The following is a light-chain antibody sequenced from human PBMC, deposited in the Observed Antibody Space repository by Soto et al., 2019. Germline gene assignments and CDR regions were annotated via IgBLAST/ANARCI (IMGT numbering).Light chain of an antibody. Sequence: DIQMTQSPSTLSASVGDRVTITCRASQRISSWLAWYQQKPGKAPKLLIYKASSLESGVPLRFSGSGSGTEFTLTISGLQPDDFATYYCQQYNSYPFTFGPWTKVDIK. CDR1: QRISSW. V-gene: IGKV1-5*03. J-gene: IGKJ3*01. CDR3: QQYNSYPFT. CDR2: KAS.